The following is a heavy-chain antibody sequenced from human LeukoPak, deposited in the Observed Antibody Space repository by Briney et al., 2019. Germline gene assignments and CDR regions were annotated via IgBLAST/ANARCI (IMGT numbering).Heavy chain of an antibody. D-gene: IGHD3-3*02. V-gene: IGHV3-21*01. CDR3: ASGTVNGFSRAYFDY. J-gene: IGHJ4*02. CDR1: GFTFSSYS. Sequence: AGGSLRLSCAASGFTFSSYSMNLVRQAPGKGLEWVSSISSSSSYIYHADSVKGRFTISRDNAKNSLYLQMNSLRAEDTAVYYCASGTVNGFSRAYFDYWGQGTLVTVSS. CDR2: ISSSSSYI.